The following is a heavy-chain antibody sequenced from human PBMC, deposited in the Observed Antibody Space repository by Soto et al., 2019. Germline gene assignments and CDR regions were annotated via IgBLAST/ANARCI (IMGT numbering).Heavy chain of an antibody. D-gene: IGHD6-19*01. CDR2: IYTSGST. CDR3: ASRAVAGWFDP. J-gene: IGHJ5*02. V-gene: IGHV4-4*07. CDR1: GGSISSYY. Sequence: TSETLSLTCTVSGGSISSYYWSWIRQPAGKGLEWIGRIYTSGSTNYNPSLKSRVTMSVDTSKNQFSLKLSSVTAADTAVYYCASRAVAGWFDPWGQGTLVTVSS.